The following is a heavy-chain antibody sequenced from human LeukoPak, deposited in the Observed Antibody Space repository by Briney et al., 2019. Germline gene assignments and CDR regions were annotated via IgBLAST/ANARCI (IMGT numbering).Heavy chain of an antibody. Sequence: SETLSLTCAVYGGSFSGYYWSWIRQPPGKGLEWIGEINHSGSTNYNPSLKSRVTISVDTSKNQFSLKLSSVTAADTAVYYCATSFHSSSWYWTDAFDIWGQGTMVTVSS. CDR1: GGSFSGYY. CDR3: ATSFHSSSWYWTDAFDI. CDR2: INHSGST. D-gene: IGHD6-13*01. J-gene: IGHJ3*02. V-gene: IGHV4-34*01.